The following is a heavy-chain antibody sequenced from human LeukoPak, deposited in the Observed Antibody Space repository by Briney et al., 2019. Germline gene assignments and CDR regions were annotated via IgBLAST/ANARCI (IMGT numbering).Heavy chain of an antibody. D-gene: IGHD3-16*01. CDR3: AKDWGRIYGMDV. CDR2: ISYDGSNK. V-gene: IGHV3-30*18. CDR1: GFTFSSYG. J-gene: IGHJ6*04. Sequence: GGSLRLSCAASGFTFSSYGMHWVRQAPGKGLGWVAVISYDGSNKYYADSVKGRFTISRDNSKNTLYLQMNSLRAEDTAVYYCAKDWGRIYGMDVWGKGTTVTVSS.